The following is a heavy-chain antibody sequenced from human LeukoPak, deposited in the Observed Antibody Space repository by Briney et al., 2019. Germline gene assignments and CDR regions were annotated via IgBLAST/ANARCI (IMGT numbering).Heavy chain of an antibody. J-gene: IGHJ3*02. V-gene: IGHV4-30-4*08. CDR2: IYYSGST. Sequence: SETLSLTCTVSGGSISSGGYYWSWIRQHPGKGLEWIGYIYYSGSTYYNPSLKSRVTISVDTSKKQFSLKLSSVAAADTAVYYCARDQLTYYYDPDGFDIWGQGTMVTVSS. CDR3: ARDQLTYYYDPDGFDI. CDR1: GGSISSGGYY. D-gene: IGHD3-22*01.